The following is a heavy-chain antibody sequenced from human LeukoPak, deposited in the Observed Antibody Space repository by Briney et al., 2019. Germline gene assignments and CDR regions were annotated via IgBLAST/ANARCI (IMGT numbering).Heavy chain of an antibody. D-gene: IGHD3-22*01. CDR1: GFTFGDYA. CDR3: TRDLDSSGFCDY. J-gene: IGHJ4*02. CDR2: IRSKAYGGTT. Sequence: GGSLRLSCTASGFTFGDYAMSWVRQAPGKGLEWVGFIRSKAYGGTTEYAASVKGRFTISRDDSKSIAYPQMNSLKTEDTAVYYCTRDLDSSGFCDYWGQGTLVTVSS. V-gene: IGHV3-49*04.